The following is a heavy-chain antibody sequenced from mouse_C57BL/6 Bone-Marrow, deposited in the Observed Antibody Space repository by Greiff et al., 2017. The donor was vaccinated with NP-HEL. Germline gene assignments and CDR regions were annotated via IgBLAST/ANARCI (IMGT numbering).Heavy chain of an antibody. J-gene: IGHJ3*01. V-gene: IGHV5-17*01. CDR3: ARPMNYGSSYGFAY. CDR2: ISSGSSTI. CDR1: GFTFSDYG. Sequence: EVQGVESGGGLVKPGGSLKLSCAASGFTFSDYGMHWVRQAPEKGLEWVAYISSGSSTIYYADTVKGRFTISRDNAKNTLFLQMTSRRSEDTAMYYCARPMNYGSSYGFAYWGQGTLVTVSA. D-gene: IGHD1-1*01.